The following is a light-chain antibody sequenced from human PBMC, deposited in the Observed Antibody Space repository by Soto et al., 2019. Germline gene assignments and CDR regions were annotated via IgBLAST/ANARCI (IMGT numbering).Light chain of an antibody. V-gene: IGKV1-5*01. Sequence: DIQLTQSRSTLAASVGDRVTLTCRASQSLNTRLAWYQQRPGGAPKLLIYDASTLESGVPSRFSGSGSETEFTLTISRLQPDDFATYFCHSRAFGQGTRLEIK. CDR1: QSLNTR. J-gene: IGKJ5*01. CDR2: DAS. CDR3: HSRA.